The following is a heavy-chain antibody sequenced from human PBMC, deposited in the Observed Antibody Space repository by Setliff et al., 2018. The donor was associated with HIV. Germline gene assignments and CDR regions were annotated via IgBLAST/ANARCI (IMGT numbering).Heavy chain of an antibody. Sequence: ASVKVSCKASGYTFTSFALSWVRQAPGQGLEWMGGIIPAFGTANYAQKVQGRVAMTTDTSTSTAYMELRSLRSDDTAVYFCAREYRATLNFRVAFDIWGQGTMVTVSS. D-gene: IGHD3-10*01. CDR3: AREYRATLNFRVAFDI. V-gene: IGHV1-18*01. J-gene: IGHJ3*02. CDR2: IIPAFGTA. CDR1: GYTFTSFA.